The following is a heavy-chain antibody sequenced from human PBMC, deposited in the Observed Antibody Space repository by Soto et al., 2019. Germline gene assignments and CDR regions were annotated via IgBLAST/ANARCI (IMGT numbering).Heavy chain of an antibody. CDR1: GFSLSSPALG. CDR3: AHGSGWLSDY. D-gene: IGHD6-19*01. Sequence: QITLKESGPTLVKPTQTLTLTCTFSGFSLSSPALGVNWIRQPPGKALEWLALIYWDDDKQYSPSLRSSLTITKDTPKNQVVLTMTNMDPVDTATYYCAHGSGWLSDYWGQGTLVTVSS. CDR2: IYWDDDK. J-gene: IGHJ4*02. V-gene: IGHV2-5*02.